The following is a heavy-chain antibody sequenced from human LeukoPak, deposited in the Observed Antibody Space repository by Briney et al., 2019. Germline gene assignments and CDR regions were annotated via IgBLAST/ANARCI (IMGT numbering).Heavy chain of an antibody. CDR2: IIPIFGTA. V-gene: IGHV1-69*01. CDR1: GGTFSSYA. J-gene: IGHJ4*02. Sequence: SVKGSCKASGGTFSSYAISWVRQAPGQGLEWMGGIIPIFGTANYAQKFQGRVTITADESTSTAYMELSSLRSEDTAVYYCARAQASFYGSGSYGASYWGQGTLVTVSS. D-gene: IGHD3-10*01. CDR3: ARAQASFYGSGSYGASY.